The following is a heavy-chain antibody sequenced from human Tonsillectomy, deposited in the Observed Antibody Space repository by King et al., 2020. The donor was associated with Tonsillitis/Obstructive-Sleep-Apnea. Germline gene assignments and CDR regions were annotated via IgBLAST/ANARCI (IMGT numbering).Heavy chain of an antibody. D-gene: IGHD2-2*01. J-gene: IGHJ3*02. Sequence: QLVQSGGGLVQPGGSLRLSCAASGFIFSSYEMNWVRQAPGKGLEWIAYISSRGNTIYYADSVKGRFTISRDNAKNSLFLQMNSLRVDDTAVYYCARDWGYCSSTSCLDDAFNMWGQGTMVTVSS. CDR3: ARDWGYCSSTSCLDDAFNM. V-gene: IGHV3-48*03. CDR2: ISSRGNTI. CDR1: GFIFSSYE.